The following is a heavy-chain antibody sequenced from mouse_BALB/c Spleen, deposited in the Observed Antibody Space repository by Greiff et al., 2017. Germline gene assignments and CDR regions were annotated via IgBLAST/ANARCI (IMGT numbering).Heavy chain of an antibody. D-gene: IGHD2-14*01. J-gene: IGHJ3*01. Sequence: QQSCKASGYTFTSYWMHWVKQRPGQGLEWIGEINPSNGRTNYNEKFKSKATLTVDKSSSTAYMQLSSLTSEDSAVYYCARAFEGRYEAYWGQGTLVTVSA. CDR1: GYTFTSYW. CDR2: INPSNGRT. CDR3: ARAFEGRYEAY. V-gene: IGHV1S81*02.